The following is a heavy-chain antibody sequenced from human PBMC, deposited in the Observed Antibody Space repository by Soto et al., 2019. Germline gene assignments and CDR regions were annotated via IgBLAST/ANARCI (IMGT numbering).Heavy chain of an antibody. D-gene: IGHD5-18*01. CDR1: GGSISSYY. CDR2: VYYGGST. Sequence: PSETLSLTCTVSGGSISSYYWSWIRQPPGKGLERIGYVYYGGSTNYNPSLKSRVTISVDTSKNEFFLKLSSVTAADTAVYYCARDQEDTAMDHNWFDPWGQGTLVTVSS. V-gene: IGHV4-59*01. J-gene: IGHJ5*02. CDR3: ARDQEDTAMDHNWFDP.